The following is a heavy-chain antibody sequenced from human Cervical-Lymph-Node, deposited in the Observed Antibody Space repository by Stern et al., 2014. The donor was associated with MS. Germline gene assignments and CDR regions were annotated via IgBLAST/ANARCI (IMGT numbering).Heavy chain of an antibody. CDR3: ARHLNVDGWLQFFH. V-gene: IGHV4-39*01. Sequence: QVQLQESGPGLVKPSETLSLTCSVSGDSISSTTYYWGWIRQSPGKGLEWIGSIYYTGSTYHNPSLKSRVTISIDTPKNQFSLKVSSGTAADTGVYYCARHLNVDGWLQFFHWGQGALVTVSS. CDR1: GDSISSTTYY. J-gene: IGHJ4*02. CDR2: IYYTGST. D-gene: IGHD5-24*01.